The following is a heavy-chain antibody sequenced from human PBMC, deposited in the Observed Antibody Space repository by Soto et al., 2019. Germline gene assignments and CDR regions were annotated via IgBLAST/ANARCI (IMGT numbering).Heavy chain of an antibody. CDR2: IYYSGST. CDR3: ARSGSGSYFTNWFDP. D-gene: IGHD3-10*01. V-gene: IGHV4-59*01. J-gene: IGHJ5*02. CDR1: GGSISSYY. Sequence: SETLSLTCTVSGGSISSYYWSWIRQPPGKGLEWIGYIYYSGSTNYNPSLKSRVTISVDTSKNQFSLKLSSVTAADTAVYYCARSGSGSYFTNWFDPWGQGTLVTVSS.